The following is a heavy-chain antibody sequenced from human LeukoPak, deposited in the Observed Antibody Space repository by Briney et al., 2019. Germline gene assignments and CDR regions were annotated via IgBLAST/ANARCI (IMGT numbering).Heavy chain of an antibody. CDR1: GYTFSGYS. CDR3: ARDFRAAMVSDWFDP. CDR2: INPNSGGT. V-gene: IGHV1-2*02. D-gene: IGHD5-18*01. J-gene: IGHJ5*02. Sequence: ASVKVSSKASGYTFSGYSMHWVRQAPGQGLEWMGWINPNSGGTNYAQKFQGRVTMTRGTSISTADVELSRLRSDDTAVYYCARDFRAAMVSDWFDPWGQGTLVTVSS.